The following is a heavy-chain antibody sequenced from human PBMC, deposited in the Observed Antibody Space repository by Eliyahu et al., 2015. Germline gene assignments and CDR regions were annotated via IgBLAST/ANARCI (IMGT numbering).Heavy chain of an antibody. V-gene: IGHV4-38-2*02. J-gene: IGHJ4*02. CDR2: IYHSGTT. Sequence: QVQLRESGPGLVKPSETLSLTCTVSGYSISSDYFWGWIRQPPGKGLEWIGTIYHSGTTFYNPSLRSRVTISVDTSKNQFSLELNSVTAADTAVYYCASERRESQDYWGQGTLVTVSS. CDR3: ASERRESQDY. CDR1: GYSISSDYF.